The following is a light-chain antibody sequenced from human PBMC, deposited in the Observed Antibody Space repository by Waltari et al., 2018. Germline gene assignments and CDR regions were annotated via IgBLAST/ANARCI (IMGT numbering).Light chain of an antibody. V-gene: IGLV2-11*01. CDR1: SSDVGGNNY. J-gene: IGLJ3*02. Sequence: QSALTQPRSVPGSPGQSATISCTGTSSDVGGNNYFPWYQQHPGKAPKLMIYDVSKRPSGVPDRFSGSKSGNTASLTISGLQAEDEADYYCCSYAGSYTWVFGGGTKLTVL. CDR2: DVS. CDR3: CSYAGSYTWV.